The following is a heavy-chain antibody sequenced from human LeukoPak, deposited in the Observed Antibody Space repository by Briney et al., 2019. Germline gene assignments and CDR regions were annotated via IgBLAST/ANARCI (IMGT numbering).Heavy chain of an antibody. CDR2: INHSGST. J-gene: IGHJ5*02. Sequence: SETLSLTCAVYGGSFSGYYWSWIRQPPGKGLEWIGEINHSGSTNYNPSLKSRVTISVDTSKNRFSLKLSSVTAADTAVYYCARGVAPDCSSTSCFSYSNWFDPWGQGTLVTVSS. CDR1: GGSFSGYY. D-gene: IGHD2-2*01. CDR3: ARGVAPDCSSTSCFSYSNWFDP. V-gene: IGHV4-34*01.